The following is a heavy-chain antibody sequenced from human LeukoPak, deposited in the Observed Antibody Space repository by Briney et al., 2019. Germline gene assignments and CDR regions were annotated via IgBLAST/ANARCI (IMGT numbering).Heavy chain of an antibody. Sequence: SETLSLTCTVSGGSISSGDYYWSWIRHPPGKGLEWIGYIYYSGSTYYNPSLKSRVTISVDTSKNQFSLKLSSVTAADTAVYYCARERGRYCSSTSCRDPNWFDPWGQGTLVTVSS. J-gene: IGHJ5*02. CDR3: ARERGRYCSSTSCRDPNWFDP. CDR1: GGSISSGDYY. CDR2: IYYSGST. D-gene: IGHD2-2*01. V-gene: IGHV4-30-4*08.